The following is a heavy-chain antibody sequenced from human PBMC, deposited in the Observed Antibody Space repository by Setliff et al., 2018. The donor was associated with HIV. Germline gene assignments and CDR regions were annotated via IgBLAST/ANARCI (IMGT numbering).Heavy chain of an antibody. CDR3: GKDRTDVAATIANY. D-gene: IGHD5-12*01. CDR2: IRYDGIIE. J-gene: IGHJ4*02. Sequence: GGSLRLSCAASGFTFSNSGIHWVRRAPGKGLEWVASIRYDGIIEHYRDSVRGRFTISRDNSKNTVYLQMNSLRAEDTAVYYCGKDRTDVAATIANYWGQGTLVTVSS. CDR1: GFTFSNSG. V-gene: IGHV3-30*02.